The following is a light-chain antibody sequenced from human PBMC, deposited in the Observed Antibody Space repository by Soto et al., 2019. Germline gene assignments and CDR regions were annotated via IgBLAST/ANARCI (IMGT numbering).Light chain of an antibody. J-gene: IGKJ3*01. Sequence: DIQMTQSPSSQSASVGDRVTMTCRASQSISNYLNWFQQKPGKAPKLLIYAASNLQSGVPSRFSGSGSGTEFTLTISSLQPEDFATYYCQQSYSTPFTFGPGTKVDIK. CDR1: QSISNY. CDR2: AAS. V-gene: IGKV1-39*01. CDR3: QQSYSTPFT.